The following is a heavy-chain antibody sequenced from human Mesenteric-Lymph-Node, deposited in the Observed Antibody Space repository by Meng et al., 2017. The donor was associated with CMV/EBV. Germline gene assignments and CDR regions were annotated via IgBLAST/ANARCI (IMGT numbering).Heavy chain of an antibody. CDR1: GFTFSNYG. CDR3: AKDYYGAGSLFDY. D-gene: IGHD3-10*01. Sequence: GGSLRLSCATSGFTFSNYGMHWVRQAPGKGLEWVASKRYDGSNEYYADSVKGRFTISRDNFKNTLYLQMNSLRAEDTAVYYCAKDYYGAGSLFDYWGQGTLVTVSS. V-gene: IGHV3-30*02. J-gene: IGHJ4*02. CDR2: KRYDGSNE.